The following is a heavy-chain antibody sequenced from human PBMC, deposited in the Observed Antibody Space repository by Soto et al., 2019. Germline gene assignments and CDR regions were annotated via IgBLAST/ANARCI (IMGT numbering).Heavy chain of an antibody. Sequence: SETLSLTCTVSGGSISSGDYYWSWIRQPPGKGLEWIGYIYYSGSTYYNRSLKSRVTISVDTSKNQFSLKLSSVSAADTAVYYCARELCSIPNWFDPWGQGSLVTV. CDR2: IYYSGST. J-gene: IGHJ5*02. CDR1: GGSISSGDYY. CDR3: ARELCSIPNWFDP. D-gene: IGHD2-2*01. V-gene: IGHV4-30-4*01.